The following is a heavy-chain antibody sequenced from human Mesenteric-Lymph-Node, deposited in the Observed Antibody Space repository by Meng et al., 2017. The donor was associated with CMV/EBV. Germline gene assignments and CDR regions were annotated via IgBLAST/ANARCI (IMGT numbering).Heavy chain of an antibody. D-gene: IGHD3-3*01. V-gene: IGHV3-23*01. CDR1: GFTFSNFR. J-gene: IGHJ6*02. CDR2: ICGGGDST. CDR3: ATPSDPSFYYDFWSGYYGMDV. Sequence: GGSLRLSCAASGFTFSNFRMHWVRQAPGKGLEWVSTICGGGDSTYYADSVKGRFTISRDNSQNTLYLQMNSLRAEDTAVYYCATPSDPSFYYDFWSGYYGMDVWGQGTTVTVSS.